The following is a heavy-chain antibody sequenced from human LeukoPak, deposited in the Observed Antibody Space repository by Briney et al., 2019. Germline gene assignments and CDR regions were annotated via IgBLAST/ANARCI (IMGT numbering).Heavy chain of an antibody. J-gene: IGHJ4*02. D-gene: IGHD1-26*01. CDR1: GFTFSSYS. V-gene: IGHV3-21*01. CDR2: ISSSSSYI. CDR3: ASKIVGAKGFDY. Sequence: GGSLRLSCAASGFTFSSYSMNWVRQAPGKGLEWVSSISSSSSYIYYADSVKGRFTISRDNAKNSLYLQMNSLRAEDTALYYCASKIVGAKGFDYWGQGTLVTVSS.